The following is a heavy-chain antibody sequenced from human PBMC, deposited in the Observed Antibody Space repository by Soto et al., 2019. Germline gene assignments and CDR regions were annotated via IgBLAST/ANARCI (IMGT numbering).Heavy chain of an antibody. D-gene: IGHD2-2*01. V-gene: IGHV4-39*01. CDR2: IYYSGST. CDR3: ARWGYCSSTSCSNWFDP. Sequence: QLQLQESGPGLVKPSETLSLTCTVSGGSISSSSYYWGWIRQPPGKGLEWIGSIYYSGSTYYNPSLKSRVTISVDTSKNQFSLKLSSVTAADTAVYYCARWGYCSSTSCSNWFDPWGQGTLVTVSS. J-gene: IGHJ5*02. CDR1: GGSISSSSYY.